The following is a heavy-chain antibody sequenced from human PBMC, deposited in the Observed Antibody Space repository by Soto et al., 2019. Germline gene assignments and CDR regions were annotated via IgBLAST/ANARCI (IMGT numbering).Heavy chain of an antibody. CDR1: GYTFTGYY. CDR3: AREMVRGAGYYYYGMDV. D-gene: IGHD3-10*01. V-gene: IGHV1-2*02. Sequence: GASVKVYCKASGYTFTGYYMHWVRQAPGQGLEWMGWINPNSGGTNYAQKFQGRVTMTRDTSISTAYMELSRLRSDDTAVYYCAREMVRGAGYYYYGMDVWGQGTTVTVSS. J-gene: IGHJ6*02. CDR2: INPNSGGT.